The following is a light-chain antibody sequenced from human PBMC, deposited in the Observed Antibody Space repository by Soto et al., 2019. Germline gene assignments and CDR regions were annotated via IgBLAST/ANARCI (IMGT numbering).Light chain of an antibody. CDR1: QCISSW. Sequence: DIQMTQSPSSVSASVGDRVTMTFRASQCISSWLAWYQQKPGKAPKLLIYAASSLQSGVPSRFSGSGSGTDFTLTITSLQPEDFATYYCQQSYTGPLTFGQGTKVDI. J-gene: IGKJ1*01. CDR3: QQSYTGPLT. CDR2: AAS. V-gene: IGKV1-12*01.